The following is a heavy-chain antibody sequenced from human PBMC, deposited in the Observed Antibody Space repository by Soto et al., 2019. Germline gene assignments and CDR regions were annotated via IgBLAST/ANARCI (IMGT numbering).Heavy chain of an antibody. CDR3: ARDLRGITYYDYIWGSYRPEIGY. D-gene: IGHD3-16*02. J-gene: IGHJ4*02. CDR2: INPNSGGT. CDR1: GYTFTGYY. V-gene: IGHV1-2*04. Sequence: ASVKVSCKASGYTFTGYYMHWVRQAPGQGLEWVGWINPNSGGTNYAQKFQGWVTMTRDTSISTAYMELSRLRSDDTAVYYCARDLRGITYYDYIWGSYRPEIGYWGQGTLVTVS.